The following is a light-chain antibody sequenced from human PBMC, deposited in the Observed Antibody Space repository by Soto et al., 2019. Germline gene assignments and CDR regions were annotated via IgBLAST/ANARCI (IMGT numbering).Light chain of an antibody. CDR1: QSVSSNH. J-gene: IGKJ2*01. CDR3: QQYGGSPYT. CDR2: AAS. Sequence: EIVLMQSPGTLSLSPGERATLSCRASQSVSSNHLAWYQQKPGQAPRLLIFAASGRPDGIPDRFRGSGSGTDFTLTIDSVEPEDSAVYYCQQYGGSPYTFAQGTKLEI. V-gene: IGKV3-20*01.